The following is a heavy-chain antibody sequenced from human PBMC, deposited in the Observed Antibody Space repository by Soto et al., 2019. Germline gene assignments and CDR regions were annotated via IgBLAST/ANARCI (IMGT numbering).Heavy chain of an antibody. J-gene: IGHJ5*02. D-gene: IGHD3-3*01. CDR3: ARDYDFWSGYYSGSLDP. CDR2: ISYDGSNK. Sequence: PGGSLRLSCAASGFTFSSYAMHWVRQAPGQGLEWVAVISYDGSNKYYADSVKGRFTISRDNSKNTLYLQMNSLRAEDTAVYYCARDYDFWSGYYSGSLDPWGQGTLVTVSS. CDR1: GFTFSSYA. V-gene: IGHV3-30-3*01.